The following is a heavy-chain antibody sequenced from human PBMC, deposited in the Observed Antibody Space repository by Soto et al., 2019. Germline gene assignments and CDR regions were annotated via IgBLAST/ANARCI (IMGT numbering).Heavy chain of an antibody. CDR3: ARGTGNFFDY. CDR1: VYTFTSYT. Sequence: QVQLLQSGGQVKKPGASVKVSCKASVYTFTSYTISWVGQAPGQGLEWVGWIGPSSGNTDSARNLQGRVTMTTDTSTSTAYMELRSLRSDDTAVYYCARGTGNFFDYWGEGTLVTVSS. V-gene: IGHV1-18*01. CDR2: IGPSSGNT. J-gene: IGHJ4*02. D-gene: IGHD2-2*01.